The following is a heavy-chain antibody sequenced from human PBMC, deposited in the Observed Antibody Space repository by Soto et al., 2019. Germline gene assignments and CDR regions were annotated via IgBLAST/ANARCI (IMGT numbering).Heavy chain of an antibody. J-gene: IGHJ4*02. Sequence: GGSLRLSCAASGFILRSNGMHWVRQAPGRGLEWVAVISYDGSSEWYADSVKGRFTIARDFSKNTLYLQMNSLTVDDTAVYYCAKNRRPTGTKGALENWGRGTLVTSPQ. CDR2: ISYDGSSE. CDR1: GFILRSNG. CDR3: AKNRRPTGTKGALEN. D-gene: IGHD1-7*01. V-gene: IGHV3-30*18.